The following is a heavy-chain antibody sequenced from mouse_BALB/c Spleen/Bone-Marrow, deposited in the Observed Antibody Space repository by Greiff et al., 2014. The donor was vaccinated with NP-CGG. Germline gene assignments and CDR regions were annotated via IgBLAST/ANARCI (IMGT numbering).Heavy chain of an antibody. CDR2: INPSSAYT. CDR1: GYTFTRYT. V-gene: IGHV1-4*01. CDR3: TRRYYAMDY. Sequence: VKLLESGAELARPGASVKMSCQASGYTFTRYTMHWEKQRPGQGLEWIGYINPSSAYTNYNQKVKVKATLTADKSSSTAYMQLSSLTSEDSAVYYCTRRYYAMDYWGQGTSVTVSS. J-gene: IGHJ4*01.